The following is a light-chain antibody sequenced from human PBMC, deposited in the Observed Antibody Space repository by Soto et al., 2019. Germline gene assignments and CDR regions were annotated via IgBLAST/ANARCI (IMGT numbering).Light chain of an antibody. Sequence: QPVLTQPPSASASLGASVTLTCTLSSGCSNYKVDWYQQRPGKGPRFVMRVGTGGIVGSKGDGIPDRFSVLGSGLNRYLTIKNIQEEDESDYHCGADHGSGSNFPHVVFGGGTKLTVL. CDR1: SGCSNYK. CDR3: GADHGSGSNFPHVV. V-gene: IGLV9-49*01. J-gene: IGLJ2*01. CDR2: VGTGGIVG.